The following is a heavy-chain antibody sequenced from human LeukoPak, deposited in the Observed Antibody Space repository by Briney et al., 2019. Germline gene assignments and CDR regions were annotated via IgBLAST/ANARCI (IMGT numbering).Heavy chain of an antibody. D-gene: IGHD3-10*01. CDR2: IKQDGSEK. CDR3: ARVPALWFGELGINDYYYYYMDV. V-gene: IGHV3-7*03. J-gene: IGHJ6*03. CDR1: GFTFSSYW. Sequence: GGSLRLSCAASGFTFSSYWMSWVRQAPGKGLEWVANIKQDGSEKYYVDSVKGRFTISRDNAKNSLYLQMNSLRAEDTALYYCARVPALWFGELGINDYYYYYMDVWGKGTTVTVSS.